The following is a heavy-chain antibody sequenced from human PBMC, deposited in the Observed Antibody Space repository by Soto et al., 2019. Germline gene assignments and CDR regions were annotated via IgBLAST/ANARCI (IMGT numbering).Heavy chain of an antibody. CDR1: GGSISSSSYY. CDR2: IYYSGST. J-gene: IGHJ4*02. V-gene: IGHV4-39*01. Sequence: PSETLSLTCTVSGGSISSSSYYWGWIRQPPGKGLEWIGRIYYSGSTYYNPSLKRRVTISVDTSKNQFSLKLSSVTAADTAVYYCARYPGSADIVVVPAAIDYWGQGTLVTVSS. CDR3: ARYPGSADIVVVPAAIDY. D-gene: IGHD2-2*01.